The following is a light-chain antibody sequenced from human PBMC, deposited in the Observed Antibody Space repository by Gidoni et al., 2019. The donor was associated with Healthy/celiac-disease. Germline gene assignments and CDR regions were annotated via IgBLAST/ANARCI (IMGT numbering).Light chain of an antibody. J-gene: IGLJ1*01. CDR3: SSYTSSSTPYV. CDR2: DVS. Sequence: QSALTQPASASGSPGQSLTISCTGTSSDVGGYNYVSWYQQHPGKAPKLMIYDVSNRPSGVSNRFSGSKSGNTASLTISGLQAEDEADYYCSSYTSSSTPYVLGTGTKVTVL. CDR1: SSDVGGYNY. V-gene: IGLV2-14*01.